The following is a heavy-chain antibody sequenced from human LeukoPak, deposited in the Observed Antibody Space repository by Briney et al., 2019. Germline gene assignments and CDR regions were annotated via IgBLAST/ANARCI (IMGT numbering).Heavy chain of an antibody. D-gene: IGHD2-2*02. Sequence: ASVKVSCKASGYTFTSYDINWVRQATGQGLEWMGWMNSNSGNTGYAQKFQGRVTMTRNTSISTAYMELSSLRSEDTAVYYCARDPYLIVLVPPAIGWFDPWGQGTLVTVSS. V-gene: IGHV1-8*01. CDR1: GYTFTSYD. J-gene: IGHJ5*02. CDR2: MNSNSGNT. CDR3: ARDPYLIVLVPPAIGWFDP.